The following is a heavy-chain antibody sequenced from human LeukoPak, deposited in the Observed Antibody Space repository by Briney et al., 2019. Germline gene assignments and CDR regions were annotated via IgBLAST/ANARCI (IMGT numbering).Heavy chain of an antibody. CDR2: ISSSGSTI. V-gene: IGHV3-11*01. CDR1: GFTFSDYY. CDR3: ARDQEQEGYSYANFDY. J-gene: IGHJ4*02. D-gene: IGHD5-18*01. Sequence: PGGSLRLSCAASGFTFSDYYMSWIRQAPGKGLEWVSYISSSGSTIYYADSVKGRFTISRDNAKNSLYLQMNSLRAGDTAVYYCARDQEQEGYSYANFDYWGQGTLVTVSS.